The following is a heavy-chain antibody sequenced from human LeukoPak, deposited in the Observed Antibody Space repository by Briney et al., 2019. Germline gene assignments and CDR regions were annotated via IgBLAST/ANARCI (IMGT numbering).Heavy chain of an antibody. CDR2: MNPNSGNT. CDR3: AREGDPYYDILTGYYPNYYYYGMDV. V-gene: IGHV1-8*01. CDR1: GYTFTSYD. Sequence: ASVKVSCKASGYTFTSYDINWVRQATGQGLGWMGWMNPNSGNTGYAQKFQGRVTMTRNTSISTAYMELSSLRSEDTAVYYCAREGDPYYDILTGYYPNYYYYGMDVWGQGTTVTVSS. D-gene: IGHD3-9*01. J-gene: IGHJ6*02.